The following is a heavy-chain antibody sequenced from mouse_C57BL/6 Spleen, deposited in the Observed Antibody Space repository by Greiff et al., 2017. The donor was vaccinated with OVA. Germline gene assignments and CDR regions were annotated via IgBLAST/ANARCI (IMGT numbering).Heavy chain of an antibody. V-gene: IGHV1-39*01. J-gene: IGHJ4*01. CDR1: GYSFTDYN. D-gene: IGHD1-1*01. CDR2: INPNYGTT. CDR3: ASTLITTEEDYAMDY. Sequence: LVESGPELVKPGASVKISCKASGYSFTDYNMNWVKQSNGKSLEWIGVINPNYGTTSYNQKFKGKATLSVDQSSSTAYMQLISLTSEDAAVNYSASTLITTEEDYAMDYWGQGTSVTVSS.